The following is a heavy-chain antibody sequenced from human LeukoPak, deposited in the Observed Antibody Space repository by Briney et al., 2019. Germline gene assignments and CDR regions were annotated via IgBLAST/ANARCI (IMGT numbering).Heavy chain of an antibody. CDR2: INPNSGGT. Sequence: ASVKVSCKASGYTFTGYYMHWVRQAPGQGLEWMGLINPNSGGTNYAQKFQGRVTMTRDTSISTAYMELSRLRSDDTAVYYCARVVVGGSSGYYASGEGDYWGQGTLVTVSS. D-gene: IGHD3-22*01. CDR3: ARVVVGGSSGYYASGEGDY. J-gene: IGHJ4*02. CDR1: GYTFTGYY. V-gene: IGHV1-2*02.